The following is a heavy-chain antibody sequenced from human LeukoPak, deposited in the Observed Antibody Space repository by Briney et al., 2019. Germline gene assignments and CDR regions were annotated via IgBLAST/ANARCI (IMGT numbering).Heavy chain of an antibody. V-gene: IGHV3-15*01. CDR2: ILSKSEGGTA. J-gene: IGHJ4*02. CDR1: GFTFSNAW. CDR3: TTESYDT. Sequence: PGGSLRLSCAASGFTFSNAWMSWVRQGPGKGLEWVGRILSKSEGGTADYSSPVKGRFTISRDDSKDTLYLQMDSLKTEDTAIYYCTTESYDTWGQGTLVTVSS. D-gene: IGHD3-16*01.